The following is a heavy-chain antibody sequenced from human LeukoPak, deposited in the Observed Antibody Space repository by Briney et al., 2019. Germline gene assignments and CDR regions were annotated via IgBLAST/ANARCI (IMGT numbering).Heavy chain of an antibody. CDR1: GGSYSDYY. V-gene: IGHV4-34*01. Sequence: SETLSLTCGVYGGSYSDYYWSWIRQPPGKGLEWIGEINHSGITNYNPSLKSRVTISVDTSKNQFSLKLSSVTAADTAVYYCARLNPLDYWGQGTLVTVSS. J-gene: IGHJ4*02. CDR3: ARLNPLDY. CDR2: INHSGIT.